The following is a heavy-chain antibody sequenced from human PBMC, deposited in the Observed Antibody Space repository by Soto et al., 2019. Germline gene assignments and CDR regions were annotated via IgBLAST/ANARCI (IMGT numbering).Heavy chain of an antibody. CDR3: ARLTGYYLSSYYYYYMDV. Sequence: PGESLKISCKGSGYSFTSYWIGWVRQIPGKGLEWMGIIYPGDSDTRYSPSFQGQVTISADKSISTAYLQWSSLKASDTAMYYCARLTGYYLSSYYYYYMDVWGKGTTVTVSS. V-gene: IGHV5-51*01. CDR2: IYPGDSDT. D-gene: IGHD3-9*01. J-gene: IGHJ6*03. CDR1: GYSFTSYW.